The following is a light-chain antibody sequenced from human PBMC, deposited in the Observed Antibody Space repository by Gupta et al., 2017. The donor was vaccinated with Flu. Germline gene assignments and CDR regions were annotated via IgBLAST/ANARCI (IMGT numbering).Light chain of an antibody. CDR1: ESLIHSDGNTY. CDR2: KVS. Sequence: DVVMTQSPLSLPVTTGQPASISCRSSESLIHSDGNTYLNWFQQRPGQSPRRLIYKVSDRDSGVPDRFSGSWSGTDFTLKISRVEPEDVGVYCCMQTSHWPYTFGQGTNLEIK. V-gene: IGKV2-30*02. J-gene: IGKJ2*01. CDR3: MQTSHWPYT.